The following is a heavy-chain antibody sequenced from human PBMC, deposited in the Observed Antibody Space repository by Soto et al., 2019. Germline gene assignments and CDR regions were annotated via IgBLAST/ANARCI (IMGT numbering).Heavy chain of an antibody. CDR2: FSSGGDDGTT. V-gene: IGHV3-23*01. Sequence: PGGSLRLSCVASGFTFSSYSMSWVRQAPGKGLEWVSCFSSGGDDGTTYYADSGKGRLTISRDNSKNTLFLQMNSLRAEDTAIYYCAKKVNSGQVSQYFYXWGQGTLVTVSX. J-gene: IGHJ4*02. D-gene: IGHD1-1*01. CDR1: GFTFSSYS. CDR3: AKKVNSGQVSQYFYX.